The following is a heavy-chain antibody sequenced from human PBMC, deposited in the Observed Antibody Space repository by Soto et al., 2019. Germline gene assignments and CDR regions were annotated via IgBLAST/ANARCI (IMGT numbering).Heavy chain of an antibody. CDR3: ARDGVRGDIHYYGMDV. Sequence: SETLSLTCTVSGGSISSYYWSWIRQPPGKGLEWIGYIYYSGSTNYNPSLKSRVTISVDTSKNQFSLKLSSVTAADTAVYYCARDGVRGDIHYYGMDVWGQGTTVTVSS. CDR1: GGSISSYY. J-gene: IGHJ6*02. CDR2: IYYSGST. V-gene: IGHV4-59*01. D-gene: IGHD3-10*01.